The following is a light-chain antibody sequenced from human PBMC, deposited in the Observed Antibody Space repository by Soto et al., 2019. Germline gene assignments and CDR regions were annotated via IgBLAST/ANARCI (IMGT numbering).Light chain of an antibody. CDR3: QQYADSSGFT. Sequence: EIVLTQSPDTLSLSPGERATLSCRASQSVSSRYLAWYQQKPGQAPRLLIYGASSRATGIPDRFNGSGSGTNFTLIISRLEPEDFAVYYCQQYADSSGFTFGPGTKVDIK. J-gene: IGKJ3*01. CDR2: GAS. CDR1: QSVSSRY. V-gene: IGKV3-20*01.